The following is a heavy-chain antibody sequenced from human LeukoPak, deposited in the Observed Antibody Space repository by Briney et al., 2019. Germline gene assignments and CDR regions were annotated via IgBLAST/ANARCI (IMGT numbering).Heavy chain of an antibody. CDR3: ARDRNVTMIVVVIPGSGWFDP. CDR1: GGTFSSYA. V-gene: IGHV1-69*13. D-gene: IGHD3-22*01. Sequence: ASVKVSCKASGGTFSSYAISWVRQAPGQGLEWMGGIIPIFGTANYAQKFQGRVTITADESTSTAYMELSSLRSEDTAVYYCARDRNVTMIVVVIPGSGWFDPWGQGTLVTVSS. J-gene: IGHJ5*02. CDR2: IIPIFGTA.